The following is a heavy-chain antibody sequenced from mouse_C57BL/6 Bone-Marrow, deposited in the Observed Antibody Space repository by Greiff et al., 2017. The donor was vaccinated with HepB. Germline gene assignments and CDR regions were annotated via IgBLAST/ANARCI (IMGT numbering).Heavy chain of an antibody. CDR3: ARGRWFYFDV. V-gene: IGHV1-26*01. CDR1: GYTFTDYY. CDR2: INPNNGGT. J-gene: IGHJ1*03. Sequence: EVQLQQSGPELVKPGASVKISCKASGYTFTDYYMNWVKQSHGKSLEWIGDINPNNGGTSYNQKFKGKATLTVDKSSSTAYMELRSLTSDDSAVYYCARGRWFYFDVWGTGTTVTVSS. D-gene: IGHD2-3*01.